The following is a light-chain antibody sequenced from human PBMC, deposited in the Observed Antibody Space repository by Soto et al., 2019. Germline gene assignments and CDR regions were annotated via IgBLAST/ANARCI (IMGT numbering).Light chain of an antibody. CDR3: QQYNTSPLT. CDR1: QSISSW. CDR2: KAS. V-gene: IGKV1-5*03. Sequence: DIQMTQSPSTLSASLGDRATISCRASQSISSWLAWYQQKPGKAPKLLSYKASTLDSGVPSGFSGSGSGTAFTLTISSLQPDDVATYYCQQYNTSPLTFGGGTKVEIK. J-gene: IGKJ4*01.